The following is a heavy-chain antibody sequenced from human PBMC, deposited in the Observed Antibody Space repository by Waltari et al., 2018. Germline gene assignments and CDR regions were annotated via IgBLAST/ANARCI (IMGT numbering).Heavy chain of an antibody. J-gene: IGHJ4*02. Sequence: QVQLVQSGAEVKKPGASVKVSCKASGYTFTGYYMHWVRQAPGQGLEWMGGSNPNSGGTNYAQKFKGWVTMTRDTSISTAYMERSRLRSDDTAVYYCARGNRIAVAGPLFDYWGQGTLVTVSS. CDR2: SNPNSGGT. D-gene: IGHD6-19*01. CDR1: GYTFTGYY. CDR3: ARGNRIAVAGPLFDY. V-gene: IGHV1-2*04.